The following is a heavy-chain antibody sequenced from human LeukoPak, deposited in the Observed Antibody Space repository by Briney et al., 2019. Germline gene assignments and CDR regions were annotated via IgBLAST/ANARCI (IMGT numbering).Heavy chain of an antibody. CDR2: IKSDGST. CDR1: GFTFSSYW. J-gene: IGHJ4*02. D-gene: IGHD5-24*01. Sequence: PGGSLRLSCAASGFTFSSYWMHWVRQAPGKGLVWVSRIKSDGSTRYADSVKGRFTISRDNAKNTVSLQMNSLRAEDTGVYYCAKDGYNYSDYWGQGTLVTVSS. V-gene: IGHV3-74*01. CDR3: AKDGYNYSDY.